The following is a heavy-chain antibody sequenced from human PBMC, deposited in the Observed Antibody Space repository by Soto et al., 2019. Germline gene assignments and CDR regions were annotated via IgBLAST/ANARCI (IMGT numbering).Heavy chain of an antibody. Sequence: QVQLVQSGAEVKKPGTSVKVSCKASGYIFSNYYMHWVRQAPGQGLEWMGVFNPSGDATHYAQSFQGRVSVTRDTSTSTVDRERSTLTSEDTAVYYWARRGMAKIGFDTWGQGTMVTVSS. D-gene: IGHD5-12*01. CDR3: ARRGMAKIGFDT. CDR2: FNPSGDAT. V-gene: IGHV1-46*01. CDR1: GYIFSNYY. J-gene: IGHJ3*02.